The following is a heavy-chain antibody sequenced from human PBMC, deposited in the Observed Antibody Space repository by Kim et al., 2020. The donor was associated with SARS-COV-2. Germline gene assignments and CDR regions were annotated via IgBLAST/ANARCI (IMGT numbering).Heavy chain of an antibody. J-gene: IGHJ4*02. CDR1: GFTFSSYA. V-gene: IGHV3-30-3*01. D-gene: IGHD1-26*01. CDR2: ISYDGSNK. Sequence: GGSLRLSCAASGFTFSSYAMHWVRQAPGKGLEWVAVISYDGSNKYYADSVKGRFTISRDNSKNTLYLQMNSLRAEDTAVYYCARPRGGSYWGSLDYWGQGTLVTVSS. CDR3: ARPRGGSYWGSLDY.